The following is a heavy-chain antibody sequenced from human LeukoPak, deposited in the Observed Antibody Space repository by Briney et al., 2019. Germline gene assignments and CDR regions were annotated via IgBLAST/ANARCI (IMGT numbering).Heavy chain of an antibody. CDR3: AKSSTSGKGSFDY. CDR2: ISYDGSNK. D-gene: IGHD2-2*01. CDR1: GFTFSSYG. J-gene: IGHJ4*02. V-gene: IGHV3-30*18. Sequence: GKSLRLSCAASGFTFSSYGMHWVRQAPGKGLEWVAVISYDGSNKYYADSVKGRFTISRDNSKNTLYLQMNSLRAEATAVYYCAKSSTSGKGSFDYWGQGTLVTVSS.